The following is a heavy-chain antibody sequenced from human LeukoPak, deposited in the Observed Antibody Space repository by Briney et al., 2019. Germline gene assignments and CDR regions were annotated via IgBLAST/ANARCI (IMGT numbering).Heavy chain of an antibody. V-gene: IGHV3-23*01. D-gene: IGHD3-10*01. Sequence: GGSLRLSCAASGFTFSSYSMNWVRQAPGKGLEWVSAISGSGGSTYYADSVKGRFTISRDSSKNTLYMQMNSLRAEDTAVYYCAKNMVRGVIMSSSFDYWGQGTLVTVSS. CDR1: GFTFSSYS. CDR2: ISGSGGST. J-gene: IGHJ4*02. CDR3: AKNMVRGVIMSSSFDY.